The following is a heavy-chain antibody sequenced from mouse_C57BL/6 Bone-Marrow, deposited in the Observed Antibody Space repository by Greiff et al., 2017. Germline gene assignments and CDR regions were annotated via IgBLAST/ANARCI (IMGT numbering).Heavy chain of an antibody. CDR3: ATAYYSKCGFAY. Sequence: QVQLQQSGPGLVQPSQSLSITCTVSGFSFTSYGVHWVRQSPGKGLEWLGGIWRGGSTDYNAAFMSRLTITKDNSKSQVFFKMNSLQADDTAIYYSATAYYSKCGFAYWGQGTLVTVSA. V-gene: IGHV2-5*01. CDR1: GFSFTSYG. J-gene: IGHJ3*01. D-gene: IGHD2-5*01. CDR2: IWRGGST.